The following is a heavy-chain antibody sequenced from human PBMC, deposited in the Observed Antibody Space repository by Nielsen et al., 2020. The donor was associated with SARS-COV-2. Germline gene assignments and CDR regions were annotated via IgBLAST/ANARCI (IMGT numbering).Heavy chain of an antibody. V-gene: IGHV3-21*01. CDR1: GFTFSSYG. CDR2: ISSSSSYI. CDR3: ARDFRGYCSSTSCYEGVALDY. Sequence: GGSLRLSCAASGFTFSSYGMHWVRQAPGKGLEWVSSISSSSSYIYYADSVKGRFTISRDNAKNSLYLQMNSLRAEDTAVYYCARDFRGYCSSTSCYEGVALDYWGQGTLVTVSS. D-gene: IGHD2-2*01. J-gene: IGHJ4*02.